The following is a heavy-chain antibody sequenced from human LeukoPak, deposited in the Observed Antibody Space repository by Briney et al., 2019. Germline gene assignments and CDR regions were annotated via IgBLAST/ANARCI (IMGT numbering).Heavy chain of an antibody. V-gene: IGHV4-38-2*02. CDR1: GYSLSSGYY. Sequence: SETLSLTCTVSGYSLSSGYYWGWIRQPPGKGLEWIGSIYHSGSTYYNPSLKSRVTISVDTSKNQFSLKLSSVTAADTAVYYCAVIRGGSAWDYWGQGTLVTVSS. D-gene: IGHD1-26*01. CDR2: IYHSGST. CDR3: AVIRGGSAWDY. J-gene: IGHJ4*02.